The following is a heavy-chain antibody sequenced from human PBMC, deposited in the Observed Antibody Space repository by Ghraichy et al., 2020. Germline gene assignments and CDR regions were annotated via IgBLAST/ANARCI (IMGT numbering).Heavy chain of an antibody. V-gene: IGHV4-59*01. CDR2: IYYSGST. Sequence: SETLSLTCTVSGGSISSYYWSWIRQPPGKGLEWIGYIYYSGSTNYNPSLKSRVTISVDTSKNQFSLKLSSVTAADTAVYYCARETSRRDGYNTWSVNWFDPWGQGTLVTVSS. J-gene: IGHJ5*02. CDR1: GGSISSYY. CDR3: ARETSRRDGYNTWSVNWFDP. D-gene: IGHD5-24*01.